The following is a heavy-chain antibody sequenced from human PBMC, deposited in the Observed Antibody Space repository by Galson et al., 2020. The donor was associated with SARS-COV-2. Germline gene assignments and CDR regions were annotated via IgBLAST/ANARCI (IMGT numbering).Heavy chain of an antibody. CDR2: IYYTGNT. V-gene: IGHV4-59*08. J-gene: IGHJ6*01. CDR3: SRDAPNYGRYV. CDR1: GGSIRSYY. Sequence: SQTLSLTCSVSGGSIRSYYWCCVRQPPGKRLEWSGHIYYTGNTKYKPPLQSRVTISIDTSTNQFSLRLSSVSAADTAGYYCSRDAPNYGRYVWGQGTTGAV.